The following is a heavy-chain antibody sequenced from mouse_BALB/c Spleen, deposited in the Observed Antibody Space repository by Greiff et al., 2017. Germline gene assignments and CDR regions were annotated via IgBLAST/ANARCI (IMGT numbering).Heavy chain of an antibody. CDR3: ASPCANYGAFAY. D-gene: IGHD1-1*01. J-gene: IGHJ3*01. CDR2: IRNKANGYTT. CDR1: GFTFTDYY. V-gene: IGHV7-3*02. Sequence: DVMLVESGGGLVQPGGSLRLSCATSGFTFTDYYMSWVRQPPGKALEWLGFIRNKANGYTTEYSASVKGQFTISRDNSQSILYLQMNTLRAEDSAAYYCASPCANYGAFAYWGQGTLVTVSA.